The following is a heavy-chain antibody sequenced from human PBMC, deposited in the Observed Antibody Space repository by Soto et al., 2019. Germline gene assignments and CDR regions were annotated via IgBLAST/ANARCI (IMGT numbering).Heavy chain of an antibody. Sequence: EVQLVESGGGWVKPGASLRLSCAASGFTLSNAWMSWVCQAPGKVLEWVGRIGNKADGGTTDYAAVVKDRFTISRDDSTNTMYLQMHSLKTEDTAVYYCFGREGWGQGTLITVSS. CDR1: GFTLSNAW. CDR3: FGREG. V-gene: IGHV3-15*04. D-gene: IGHD3-10*01. J-gene: IGHJ4*02. CDR2: IGNKADGGTT.